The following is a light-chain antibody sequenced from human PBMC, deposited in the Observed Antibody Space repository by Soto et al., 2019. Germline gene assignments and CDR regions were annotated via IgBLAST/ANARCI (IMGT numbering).Light chain of an antibody. J-gene: IGLJ2*01. V-gene: IGLV2-8*01. Sequence: QSVLTQPPSASGSPGQSVTISCTGTSSDVGGYNYVSWYQQHPGKAPKLMIYEVSKRPSGVPDSFAGSKSGNTASLTVSGRQADHEADYYCRSYAGSNNFLFGGGTKVTVL. CDR1: SSDVGGYNY. CDR3: RSYAGSNNFL. CDR2: EVS.